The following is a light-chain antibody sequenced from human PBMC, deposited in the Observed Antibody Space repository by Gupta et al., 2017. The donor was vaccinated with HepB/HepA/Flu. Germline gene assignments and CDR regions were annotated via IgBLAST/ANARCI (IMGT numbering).Light chain of an antibody. CDR1: QSVSSY. J-gene: IGKJ5*01. CDR2: DAS. CDR3: QQRSNWQT. V-gene: IGKV3-11*01. Sequence: EIVLTQSPATLSLSPGERATLSCRASQSVSSYLAWYQQKPGQAPRLLIYDASNRATGIPDRFSGSGSGTDFTLTSSSLEPEDFAVYYCQQRSNWQTFGQGTRLEIK.